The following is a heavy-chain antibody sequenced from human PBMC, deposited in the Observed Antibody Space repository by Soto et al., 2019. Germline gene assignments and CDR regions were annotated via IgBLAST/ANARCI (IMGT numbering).Heavy chain of an antibody. D-gene: IGHD2-15*01. J-gene: IGHJ6*02. CDR3: SKGRWTVGHCSGGSCYDGMDV. CDR2: INPKNGDT. CDR1: GYTFIGFS. Sequence: GASVKVSCKPSGYTFIGFSLHWVRQAPGQGLEWMGWINPKNGDTYYAQKFQGRVTMTRDTSINTVYMELNSLKSDDTAVYYCSKGRWTVGHCSGGSCYDGMDVWGQGTTVTVSS. V-gene: IGHV1-2*02.